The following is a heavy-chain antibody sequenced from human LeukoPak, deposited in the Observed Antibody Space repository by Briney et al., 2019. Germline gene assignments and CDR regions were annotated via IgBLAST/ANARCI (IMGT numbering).Heavy chain of an antibody. D-gene: IGHD4-17*01. V-gene: IGHV1-58*02. J-gene: IGHJ6*02. CDR2: IVVGSGDT. CDR3: AAISTVTTGYYGMDV. CDR1: GFTFICSA. Sequence: ASVKVSCKASGFTFICSAMQWVRQARGQRPEWIGWIVVGSGDTKYAQRFQERFTITRDMSTSTTYMEVRSLRSEDTAVYYCAAISTVTTGYYGMDVWGQGTTVTVS.